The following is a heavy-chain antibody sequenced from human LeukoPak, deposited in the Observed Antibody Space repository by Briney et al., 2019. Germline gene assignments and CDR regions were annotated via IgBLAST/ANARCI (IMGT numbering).Heavy chain of an antibody. CDR1: GGSISSYY. D-gene: IGHD6-13*01. V-gene: IGHV4-4*07. CDR3: ARIGIAAAGTISYYYYMDV. CDR2: IYTSGST. J-gene: IGHJ6*03. Sequence: RASETLSLTCTVSGGSISSYYWSWIRQPAGKGLEWIGRIYTSGSTNYNPSLKSRVTISVDTSKNQFSLKLSSVTAADTAVYYCARIGIAAAGTISYYYYMDVWGKGTTVTVSS.